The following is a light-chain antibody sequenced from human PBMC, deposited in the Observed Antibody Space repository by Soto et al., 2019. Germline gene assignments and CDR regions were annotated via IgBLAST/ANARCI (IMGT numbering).Light chain of an antibody. V-gene: IGLV2-23*01. J-gene: IGLJ2*01. CDR1: SSDVGSYNL. CDR2: EGS. CDR3: CSYAGSGIVV. Sequence: QSALTQPASVSGSPGQSITISCTGTSSDVGSYNLVSWYQQHPGKAPKLMIYEGSKRPSGVSNRFSGSKSDNTASLTISGLQAEDEADYSCCSYAGSGIVVFGGGTKLTVL.